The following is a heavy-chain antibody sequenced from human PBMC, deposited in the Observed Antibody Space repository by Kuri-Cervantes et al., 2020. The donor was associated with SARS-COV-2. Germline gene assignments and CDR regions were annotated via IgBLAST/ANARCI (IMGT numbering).Heavy chain of an antibody. CDR1: GYTFTGYY. CDR3: ARDPREYYYDSSGTIRTEESYFDY. J-gene: IGHJ4*02. Sequence: ASVKVSCKASGYTFTGYYMHWVRQAPGQGLEWMGWINPISGGTNYAQKFQGRVTMTRDTSISTAYMELSRLRSDDTAVYYCARDPREYYYDSSGTIRTEESYFDYWGQGTLVTVSS. D-gene: IGHD3-22*01. CDR2: INPISGGT. V-gene: IGHV1-2*02.